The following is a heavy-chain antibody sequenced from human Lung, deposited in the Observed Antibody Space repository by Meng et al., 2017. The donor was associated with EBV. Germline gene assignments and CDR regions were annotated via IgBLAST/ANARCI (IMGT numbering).Heavy chain of an antibody. CDR2: IDDSGST. J-gene: IGHJ4*02. D-gene: IGHD1-26*01. CDR1: RVSLCSNIR. Sequence: GPVLLSHSWTLSRTFMFLRVSLCSNIRWPCVPQPPGKGLEWIGDIDDSGSTNYNPSLNSRISISLDKSKNHFSLKVNSVTAADTAVYYCARGKQDAWELLAYWGQGALVTVSS. V-gene: IGHV4-4*02. CDR3: ARGKQDAWELLAY.